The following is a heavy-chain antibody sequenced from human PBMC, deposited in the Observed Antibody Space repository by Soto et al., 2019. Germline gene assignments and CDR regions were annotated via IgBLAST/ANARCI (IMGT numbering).Heavy chain of an antibody. CDR1: GYSFTSYW. V-gene: IGHV5-51*01. D-gene: IGHD3-3*01. CDR2: IYPGDSDT. CDR3: ARDHRRYYDFWSGYYSAHYYYGMDV. Sequence: GESLKISCKGSGYSFTSYWIGWVRQMPGKGLEWMGIIYPGDSDTRYSPSFQGQVAISADKSISTAYLQWSSLKASDTAMYYCARDHRRYYDFWSGYYSAHYYYGMDVWGQGTTVTVSS. J-gene: IGHJ6*02.